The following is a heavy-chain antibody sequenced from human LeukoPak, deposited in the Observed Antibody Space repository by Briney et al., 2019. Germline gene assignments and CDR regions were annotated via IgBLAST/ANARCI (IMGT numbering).Heavy chain of an antibody. CDR2: IIPIFGTA. CDR3: ARAGDQYCSGGRCPMGY. J-gene: IGHJ4*02. D-gene: IGHD2-15*01. Sequence: SVKVSCKASGGTFSMYAISWVRQAPGQGLKWMGRIIPIFGTANYAQKFQGRVTITADKSTSTAYMELSSLRSEDTAVYYCARAGDQYCSGGRCPMGYWGQGTLVTVSS. CDR1: GGTFSMYA. V-gene: IGHV1-69*06.